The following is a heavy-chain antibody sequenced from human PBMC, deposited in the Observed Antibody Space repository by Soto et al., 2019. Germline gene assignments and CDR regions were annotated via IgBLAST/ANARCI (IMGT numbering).Heavy chain of an antibody. CDR1: GYSLTSYY. V-gene: IGHV1-46*01. Sequence: QVQLVQSGAEAKKPGASVRVSCQALGYSLTSYYMHWVRQAPGQGLEWMGMINPRIGSTSYTQKFHDRVTMTRDTSTSTVYMELSSLRSEDMAIYYCARGFAYRDSTFWNYYCDYWGQGTLVTVSS. CDR2: INPRIGST. J-gene: IGHJ4*02. CDR3: ARGFAYRDSTFWNYYCDY. D-gene: IGHD3-3*01.